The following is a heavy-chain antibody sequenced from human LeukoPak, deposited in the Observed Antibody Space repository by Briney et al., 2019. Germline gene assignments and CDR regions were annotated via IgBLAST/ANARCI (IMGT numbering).Heavy chain of an antibody. CDR1: GYTFTSYG. CDR2: ISAYNGNT. V-gene: IGHV1-18*01. CDR3: ARAPSWQLVSYYYYRDV. Sequence: ASVKVSCKASGYTFTSYGISWVRQAPGQGLEWMGWISAYNGNTNYAQKLQGRVTMTTDTSTSTAYMELRSLRSDDSAVYYCARAPSWQLVSYYYYRDVWGKGTTVTVSS. D-gene: IGHD6-13*01. J-gene: IGHJ6*03.